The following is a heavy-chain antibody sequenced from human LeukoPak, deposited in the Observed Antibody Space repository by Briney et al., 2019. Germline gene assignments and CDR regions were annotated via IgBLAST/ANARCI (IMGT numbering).Heavy chain of an antibody. D-gene: IGHD2-2*01. CDR3: ARVGPYCSSTSCYSPADY. V-gene: IGHV3-7*01. Sequence: PGGSLRLSCAASGFTFSSYWMSWVRQAPGKGLEWVANIKQDGSEKYYVDSVKGRFTISRDNAKNSLYLQMNSLRAEDTAVYYCARVGPYCSSTSCYSPADYWGQGTLVTVSS. J-gene: IGHJ4*02. CDR1: GFTFSSYW. CDR2: IKQDGSEK.